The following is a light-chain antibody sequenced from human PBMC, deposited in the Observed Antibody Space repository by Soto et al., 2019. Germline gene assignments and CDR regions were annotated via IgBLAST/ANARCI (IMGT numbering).Light chain of an antibody. J-gene: IGKJ5*01. Sequence: ELVMTQSPVTLSVSPGERVTLSCRASQRVGSNYLAWYQQKPGQTPRLLIYGISARATGIPDRFSGSGSGTEFTLTISSLQSEDFAVYYCQQYTSWPITFGHGTRLEIK. V-gene: IGKV3-15*01. CDR1: QRVGSN. CDR2: GIS. CDR3: QQYTSWPIT.